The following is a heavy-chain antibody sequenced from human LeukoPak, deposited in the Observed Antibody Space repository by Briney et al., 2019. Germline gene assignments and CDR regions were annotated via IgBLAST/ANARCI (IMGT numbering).Heavy chain of an antibody. CDR3: ARDPLSNSDYGDYFDY. CDR2: INPSGAGT. CDR1: GYTFTGYY. D-gene: IGHD4-17*01. V-gene: IGHV1-46*01. Sequence: ASVTVSCTASGYTFTGYYIHWVRQAPGQGLEWMGIINPSGAGTSYAQKFQGRVTMTRDTSTSTVYMELLSLRSEDTAFYYCARDPLSNSDYGDYFDYWGQGTLVTVSS. J-gene: IGHJ4*02.